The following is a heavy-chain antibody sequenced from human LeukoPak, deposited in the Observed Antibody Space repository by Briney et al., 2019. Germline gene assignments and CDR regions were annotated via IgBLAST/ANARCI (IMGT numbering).Heavy chain of an antibody. V-gene: IGHV1-46*01. D-gene: IGHD3-10*01. Sequence: ASVKVSCKASGYTFTSYYMHWVRQAPGQGLEWMGIINPSGGSTSYAQKFQGRVTMTRDTSTSTVYMELSSLRSEDTAVYYCASADTMVRGVDAFDIWGQGTMVTVSS. J-gene: IGHJ3*02. CDR2: INPSGGST. CDR1: GYTFTSYY. CDR3: ASADTMVRGVDAFDI.